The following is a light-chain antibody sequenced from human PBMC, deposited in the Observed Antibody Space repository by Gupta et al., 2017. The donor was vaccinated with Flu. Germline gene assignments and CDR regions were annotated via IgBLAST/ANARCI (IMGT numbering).Light chain of an antibody. J-gene: IGKJ2*01. CDR2: GTS. V-gene: IGKV3-20*01. CDR1: ESVNRNH. Sequence: GTLSLSPGESVTLSCRAGESVNRNHLAWYQQKPGQAPRLLMYGTSNRAPGIPDGFSGGGSGTDFTLTINRLEPEDSAVFYCHHYGTSPYTFGQGTNLEIK. CDR3: HHYGTSPYT.